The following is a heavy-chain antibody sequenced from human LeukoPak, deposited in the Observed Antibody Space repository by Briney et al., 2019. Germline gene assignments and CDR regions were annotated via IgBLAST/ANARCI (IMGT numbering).Heavy chain of an antibody. V-gene: IGHV3-30*18. CDR2: ISYDGSNK. Sequence: PGGSLRLSCAASGFTFSSYGMHWVRQAPGKGPEWVAVISYDGSNKYYADSVKGRFTISRDNSKNTLYLQMNSLRAEDTAVYYCAKLWEPHWGQGTLVTVSS. CDR1: GFTFSSYG. CDR3: AKLWEPH. J-gene: IGHJ4*02. D-gene: IGHD1-14*01.